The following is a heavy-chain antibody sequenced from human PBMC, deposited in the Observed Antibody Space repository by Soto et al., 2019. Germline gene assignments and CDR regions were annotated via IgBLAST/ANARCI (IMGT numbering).Heavy chain of an antibody. CDR1: GFTFSSYW. CDR2: IKQDGSEK. D-gene: IGHD1-26*01. V-gene: IGHV3-7*03. CDR3: ARGTTSGATYFDY. Sequence: SLRLSCAASGFTFSSYWMHWVRQAPGKGLEWVARIKQDGSEKYYVDSVKGRFTISRDNGDMSLHLKMNSLRAEDTAVYYCARGTTSGATYFDYWGQGTLVTVSS. J-gene: IGHJ4*02.